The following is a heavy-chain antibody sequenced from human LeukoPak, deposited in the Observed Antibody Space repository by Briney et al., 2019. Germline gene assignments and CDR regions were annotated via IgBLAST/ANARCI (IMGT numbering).Heavy chain of an antibody. Sequence: SETLSLTCTVSGGSISSSSYYWGWIRQPPGKGLEWIGSIYYSGSTYYNPSLKSRVTISVDTSKNQFSLKLSSVTAADTAVYYCAIVAPPGSLFDYWGQGTLVTVSS. D-gene: IGHD2-2*01. CDR3: AIVAPPGSLFDY. J-gene: IGHJ4*02. CDR2: IYYSGST. V-gene: IGHV4-39*01. CDR1: GGSISSSSYY.